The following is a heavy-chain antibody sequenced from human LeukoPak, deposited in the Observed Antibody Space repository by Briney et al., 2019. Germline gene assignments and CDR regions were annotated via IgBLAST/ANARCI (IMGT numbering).Heavy chain of an antibody. Sequence: GGSLRLSCAASGFTFSSYSMNWVRQAPGKGLEWVSYISSSSSTIYYADSVKGRFTISRDNAKNSLYLQMDSLRAEDTAVYYCARTIYYYESTSYFSDAFDVWGQGTMVTVSS. V-gene: IGHV3-48*04. CDR2: ISSSSSTI. CDR3: ARTIYYYESTSYFSDAFDV. CDR1: GFTFSSYS. D-gene: IGHD3-22*01. J-gene: IGHJ3*01.